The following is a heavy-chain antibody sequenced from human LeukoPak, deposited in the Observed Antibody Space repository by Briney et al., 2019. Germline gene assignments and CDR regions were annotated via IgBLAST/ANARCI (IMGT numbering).Heavy chain of an antibody. V-gene: IGHV1-18*01. Sequence: ASVKDSCKASGYTFTSYGISWVRQAPGQGLEWMGWISACNGNTNYAQKLQGRVTMTTDTSTSTAYMELRSLRSDDTAVYYCARDLRRYDSSGYYYYWGQGTLVTVSS. J-gene: IGHJ4*02. CDR1: GYTFTSYG. CDR2: ISACNGNT. CDR3: ARDLRRYDSSGYYYY. D-gene: IGHD3-22*01.